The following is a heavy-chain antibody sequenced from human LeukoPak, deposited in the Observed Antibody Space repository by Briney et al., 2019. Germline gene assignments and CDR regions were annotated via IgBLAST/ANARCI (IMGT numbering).Heavy chain of an antibody. J-gene: IGHJ4*02. CDR2: ISAYNGNT. CDR3: VRDSTVVSFKDY. D-gene: IGHD2-21*01. CDR1: SYTFTSYG. V-gene: IGHV1-18*01. Sequence: ASVKVSCKASSYTFTSYGISWVRQAPGQGLEWMGWISAYNGNTNYAQKLQGRVTMTTDTSTSTAYMELRSLRSDDTAVYYCVRDSTVVSFKDYWGQGTLVTVSS.